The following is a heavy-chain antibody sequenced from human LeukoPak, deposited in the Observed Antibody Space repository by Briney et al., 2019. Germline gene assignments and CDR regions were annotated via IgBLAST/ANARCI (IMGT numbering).Heavy chain of an antibody. Sequence: GGTLGLSCVASGFTFSSYGMSWVRQAPGKGLEWVSAIETGGGRTYYADSVQGRFTISRDNSKNTLFLQMNTLRAEDTAVYYCARHEFGQQLVDYNWFDPWGQGSLVTVSS. CDR3: ARHEFGQQLVDYNWFDP. J-gene: IGHJ5*02. CDR2: IETGGGRT. V-gene: IGHV3-23*01. D-gene: IGHD6-13*01. CDR1: GFTFSSYG.